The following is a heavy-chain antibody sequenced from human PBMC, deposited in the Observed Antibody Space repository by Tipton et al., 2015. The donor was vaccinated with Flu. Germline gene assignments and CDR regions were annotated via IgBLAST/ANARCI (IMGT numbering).Heavy chain of an antibody. V-gene: IGHV4-4*07. Sequence: TLSLTCTVSGGSLSSYYWSWIRQPAGKGLEWIGRMYTSGSTNYNPSLKSRLTMSVDASKQQFSLKLSSVTAADTAVYYCARHHRWLGYFESWGLGTLVTVSS. CDR3: ARHHRWLGYFES. J-gene: IGHJ4*02. D-gene: IGHD3-9*01. CDR2: MYTSGST. CDR1: GGSLSSYY.